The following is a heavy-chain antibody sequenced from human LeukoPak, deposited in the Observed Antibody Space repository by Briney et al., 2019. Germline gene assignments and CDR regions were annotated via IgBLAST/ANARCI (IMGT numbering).Heavy chain of an antibody. CDR2: IYYSGST. CDR1: GGSISSSSYY. CDR3: ARESYYDSSDP. D-gene: IGHD3-22*01. V-gene: IGHV4-39*07. Sequence: SETLSLTCTVSGGSISSSSYYWGWIRQPPGKGLEWIGSIYYSGSTYYNPSLKSRVTISVDTSKNQFSLKLSSVTAADTAVYYCARESYYDSSDPWGQGTLVTVSS. J-gene: IGHJ4*02.